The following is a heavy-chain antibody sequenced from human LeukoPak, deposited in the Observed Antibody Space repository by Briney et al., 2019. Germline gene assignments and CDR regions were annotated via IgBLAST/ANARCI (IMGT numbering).Heavy chain of an antibody. D-gene: IGHD6-19*01. Sequence: GGSLRLSCAASGFTFDDYAMPWVRQAPGKGLEWVSGISWNSGSIGYADSVKGRFTISRDNAKNSLYLQVNSLRAEDTALYYCAKGPWGAVAGTELDYWGQGTLVTVSS. V-gene: IGHV3-9*01. CDR1: GFTFDDYA. CDR3: AKGPWGAVAGTELDY. CDR2: ISWNSGSI. J-gene: IGHJ4*02.